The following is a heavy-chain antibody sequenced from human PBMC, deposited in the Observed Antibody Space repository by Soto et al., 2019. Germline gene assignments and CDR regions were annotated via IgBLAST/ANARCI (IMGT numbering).Heavy chain of an antibody. CDR3: ARAIAVGSTSLDY. CDR1: GVSFSTYN. D-gene: IGHD6-19*01. CDR2: ISSRSSTI. Sequence: EVQLVESGGGLVQPGGSLRLACAASGVSFSTYNMNWVRQAPGRGLEWVSYISSRSSTIYHADSVKGRFTISRDNAKNSLYLQMDSLRDEDTAVYFCARAIAVGSTSLDYWGLGTRVTVSS. J-gene: IGHJ4*02. V-gene: IGHV3-48*02.